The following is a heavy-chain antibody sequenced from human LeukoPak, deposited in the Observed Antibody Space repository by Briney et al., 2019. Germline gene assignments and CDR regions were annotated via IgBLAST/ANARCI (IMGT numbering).Heavy chain of an antibody. Sequence: PSETLSLTCTVSGGSISSSSYYWGWIRQPPGKGLEWIGSIYYSGSTYYNPSLKSRVTISVDMSKNQFSLKLSSVTAADTAVYYCARLDVEVGSGPFDYWGQGTLVTVSS. CDR1: GGSISSSSYY. J-gene: IGHJ4*02. V-gene: IGHV4-39*01. D-gene: IGHD2-15*01. CDR3: ARLDVEVGSGPFDY. CDR2: IYYSGST.